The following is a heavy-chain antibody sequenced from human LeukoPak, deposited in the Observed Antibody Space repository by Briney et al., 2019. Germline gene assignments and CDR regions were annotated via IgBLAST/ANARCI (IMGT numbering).Heavy chain of an antibody. J-gene: IGHJ4*02. Sequence: GGSLRLSCAASGFTFSSYAMSWVRQAPGKGLEWVSAISGSGGSTYYADSVKGRFTISRDNSKTTLYLQMNSLRAEDTAVYYCAKGALGYCSSTSCPPGYWGQGTLVTVSS. CDR3: AKGALGYCSSTSCPPGY. V-gene: IGHV3-23*01. D-gene: IGHD2-2*01. CDR1: GFTFSSYA. CDR2: ISGSGGST.